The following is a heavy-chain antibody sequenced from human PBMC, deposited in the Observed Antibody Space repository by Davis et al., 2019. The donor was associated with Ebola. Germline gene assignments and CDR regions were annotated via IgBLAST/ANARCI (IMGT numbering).Heavy chain of an antibody. V-gene: IGHV5-51*01. J-gene: IGHJ3*02. D-gene: IGHD6-19*01. CDR1: GYRFTSYW. CDR3: ASPTRGSNGWYGEAFDI. CDR2: IYPDDSDT. Sequence: GGSLRLSCKGSGYRFTSYWIGWVRQMPGKGLEWMGIIYPDDSDTRYSPSFQGQVTISADESINTAYLQWSSLKASDTAMYYCASPTRGSNGWYGEAFDIWGQGTMVTVSS.